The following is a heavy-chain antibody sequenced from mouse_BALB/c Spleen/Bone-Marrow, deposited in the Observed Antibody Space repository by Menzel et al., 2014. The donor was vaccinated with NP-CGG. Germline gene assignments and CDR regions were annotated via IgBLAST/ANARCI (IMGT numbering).Heavy chain of an antibody. Sequence: QVQLQQSGAELAKPGASVKMSCKASGYTFTSYWMHWVKQRPGRGLEWIGYINPSTGYTEYNQKFKDKATLTADKSSSTAYMQLSSLTSEDSAVYYCARGTVVAYYYAMDYWGQGTSVTVSS. CDR1: GYTFTSYW. V-gene: IGHV1-7*01. CDR3: ARGTVVAYYYAMDY. J-gene: IGHJ4*01. D-gene: IGHD1-1*01. CDR2: INPSTGYT.